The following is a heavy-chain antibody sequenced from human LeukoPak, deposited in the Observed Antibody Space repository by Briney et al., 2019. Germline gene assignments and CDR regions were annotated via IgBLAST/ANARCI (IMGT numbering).Heavy chain of an antibody. D-gene: IGHD2-15*01. CDR2: XXXNGGST. J-gene: IGHJ4*02. V-gene: IGHV3-64D*09. CDR1: GFTFSSYX. Sequence: GGSLRLSCSASGFTFSSYXMHWVRQAPGXXXXXXXXXXXNGGSTYXADSVKGRXXISRDNSKNTLYLQMSSLRAEDTAVYYCVKDFGDCSGGSCYRFFDYWGQGTLVTVSS. CDR3: VKDFGDCSGGSCYRFFDY.